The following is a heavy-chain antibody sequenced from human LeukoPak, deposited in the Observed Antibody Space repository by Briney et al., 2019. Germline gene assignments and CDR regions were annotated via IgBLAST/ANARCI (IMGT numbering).Heavy chain of an antibody. CDR2: ISYDGSNK. CDR1: GFTFSSYG. Sequence: GGSLRLSCAASGFTFSSYGIHWVRQAPGKGLEWVAVISYDGSNKYYADSVKGRFTISRDNSKNTLYLQMNSLRAEDTAVYYCAKGSGSPLYYYYGMDVWGQGTTVTVSS. CDR3: AKGSGSPLYYYYGMDV. V-gene: IGHV3-30*18. J-gene: IGHJ6*02. D-gene: IGHD3-10*01.